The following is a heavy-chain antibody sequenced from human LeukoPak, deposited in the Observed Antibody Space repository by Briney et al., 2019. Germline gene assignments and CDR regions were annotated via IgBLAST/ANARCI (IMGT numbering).Heavy chain of an antibody. D-gene: IGHD2-2*01. J-gene: IGHJ4*02. Sequence: GGSLRLSCAASGNYWMHRVRQAPGKGLVWVSHINSDGSWTSYADSVKGRFTISKDNAKNTVYLQMNNLRAEDTAVYYCVSFYETYWGRGTLVTVSS. V-gene: IGHV3-74*01. CDR1: GNYW. CDR3: VSFYETY. CDR2: INSDGSWT.